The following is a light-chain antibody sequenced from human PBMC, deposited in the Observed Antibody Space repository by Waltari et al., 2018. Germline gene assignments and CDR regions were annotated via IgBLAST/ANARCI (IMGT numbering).Light chain of an antibody. J-gene: IGKJ1*01. Sequence: DIQMTQSPSMLSASVGDRVTITCRAGQTIPGWFAWYQLKPGLAPKLLIYGASNLGGGVHSRFSGSGFGTNCTLTISSLQPDDCATYYCQQYSSFSTFGLGTKV. CDR2: GAS. CDR1: QTIPGW. CDR3: QQYSSFST. V-gene: IGKV1-5*01.